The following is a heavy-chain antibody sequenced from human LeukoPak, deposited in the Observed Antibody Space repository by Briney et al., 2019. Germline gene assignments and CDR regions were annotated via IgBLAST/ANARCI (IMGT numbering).Heavy chain of an antibody. CDR1: GFTFSDYY. J-gene: IGHJ4*02. V-gene: IGHV3-53*01. Sequence: GGSLRLSCAASGFTFSDYYMSWVRQAPGKGLEWVSVIYTGGSTYYADSVKGRFTISRDNSKNTLYLQMNSLRAEDTAVYYCASGRDYWGQGTLVTVSS. CDR3: ASGRDY. CDR2: IYTGGST.